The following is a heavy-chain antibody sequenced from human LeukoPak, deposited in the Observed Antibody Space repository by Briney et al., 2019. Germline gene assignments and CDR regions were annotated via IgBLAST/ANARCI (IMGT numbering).Heavy chain of an antibody. CDR2: IYYSGST. CDR1: GGSISSYY. CDR3: ARYGDHVFDL. Sequence: PSETLSLTCTVSGGSISSYYWSWIRQPPGKGLEWIGYIYYSGSTIYNPSLKSRVTISVDTSKNQFSLKLSSVTAADTAVYYCARYGDHVFDLWGQGTLVTVSS. D-gene: IGHD4-17*01. J-gene: IGHJ4*02. V-gene: IGHV4-59*01.